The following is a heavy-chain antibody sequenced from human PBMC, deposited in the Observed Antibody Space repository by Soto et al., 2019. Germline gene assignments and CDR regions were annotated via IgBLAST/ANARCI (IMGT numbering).Heavy chain of an antibody. CDR2: TYYRSKWYN. D-gene: IGHD1-26*01. Sequence: SQTLSLTFSISGESVSINIAAWNWIRQSPSRFLEWLGRTYYRSKWYNDYAVSVKSRITINPDTSKNQFSLQLNSVTPEDTAVYYCARTYGGSYEDYYYYGMDVWGQGTTVTVSS. CDR1: GESVSINIAA. CDR3: ARTYGGSYEDYYYYGMDV. J-gene: IGHJ6*02. V-gene: IGHV6-1*01.